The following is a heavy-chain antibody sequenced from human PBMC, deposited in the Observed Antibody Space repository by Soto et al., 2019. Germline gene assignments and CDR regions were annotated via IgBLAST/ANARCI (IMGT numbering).Heavy chain of an antibody. CDR3: ARHSLALRKNNWFDP. D-gene: IGHD3-3*02. Sequence: SETLSLTCTVSGDSIISSDFYWGWVRQPPGKGLEWIGSIFYLGSSYHNPSLKSRVTMSVDTSKNQFSLRLRSVTAADTALYFCARHSLALRKNNWFDPWGQGIMVTVSS. V-gene: IGHV4-39*01. J-gene: IGHJ5*02. CDR2: IFYLGSS. CDR1: GDSIISSDFY.